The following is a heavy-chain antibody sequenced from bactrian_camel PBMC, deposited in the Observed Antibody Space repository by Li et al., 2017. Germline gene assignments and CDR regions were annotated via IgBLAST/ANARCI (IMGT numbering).Heavy chain of an antibody. CDR1: GYTPSSYC. CDR3: AADSLDCYSGSWCYHY. V-gene: IGHV3S6*01. J-gene: IGHJ4*01. CDR2: RYNDGSISFT. Sequence: VQLVESGGGSVQAGGSLRLSCVATGYTPSSYCMAWFRQAPGKEREAVGARYNDGSISFTKYAGSVKGRFTISQDSAKNTMYLQMNSLKPEDTAMYYCAADSLDCYSGSWCYHYWGQGTQVTVS. D-gene: IGHD3*01.